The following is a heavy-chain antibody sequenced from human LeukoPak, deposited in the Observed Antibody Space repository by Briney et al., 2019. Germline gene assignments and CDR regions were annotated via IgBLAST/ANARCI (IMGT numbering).Heavy chain of an antibody. Sequence: GGSLRLSCAASGFTFSSYDMHWVRQAPGRGLEWVSAIGIAGDTYYPDSVKGRFTISRENAKNSMYLQMNSLKDGDTAVYYCIRGGIQVSGIDALDIWGQGTMVTVSS. J-gene: IGHJ3*02. CDR3: IRGGIQVSGIDALDI. V-gene: IGHV3-13*01. CDR1: GFTFSSYD. CDR2: IGIAGDT. D-gene: IGHD5/OR15-5a*01.